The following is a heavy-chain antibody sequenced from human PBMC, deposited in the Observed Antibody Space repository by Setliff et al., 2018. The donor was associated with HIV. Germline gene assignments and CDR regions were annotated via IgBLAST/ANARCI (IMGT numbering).Heavy chain of an antibody. V-gene: IGHV4-59*01. CDR1: GDSISRYY. CDR3: ARGNTISEVVTTNWLDP. D-gene: IGHD3-3*01. Sequence: SETLSLTCSVSGDSISRYYWSWIRQPPGKGLEWIGYIDYSGSTSYNPSLKSRVTISKDTSKKHISLRLRFVTAADTAVYYCARGNTISEVVTTNWLDPWGQGTLVTVSS. J-gene: IGHJ5*02. CDR2: IDYSGST.